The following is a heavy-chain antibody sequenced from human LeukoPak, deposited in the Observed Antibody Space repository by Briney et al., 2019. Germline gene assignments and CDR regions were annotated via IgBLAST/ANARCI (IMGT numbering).Heavy chain of an antibody. D-gene: IGHD4-23*01. Sequence: SETLSLTCTVSGGSISSSSYYWGWIRQPPGKGLEWIGSIYYSGSTYYNPALKSRVTISVDTSKNQFSLKLSSVTAADTAVYYCARDTRVDGGNSGGVDYWGQGTLVTVSS. CDR1: GGSISSSSYY. CDR3: ARDTRVDGGNSGGVDY. V-gene: IGHV4-39*07. CDR2: IYYSGST. J-gene: IGHJ4*02.